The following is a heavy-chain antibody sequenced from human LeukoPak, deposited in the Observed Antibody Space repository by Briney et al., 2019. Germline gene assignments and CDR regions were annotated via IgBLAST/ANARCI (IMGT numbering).Heavy chain of an antibody. J-gene: IGHJ6*03. CDR1: GFTFSSYG. D-gene: IGHD4-11*01. CDR3: AKESVTTLLNYYYYYMDV. CDR2: IWYDGSNK. Sequence: PGGSLRLSCAASGFTFSSYGMHWVRQAPGKGLEWVAVIWYDGSNKYYADSVKGRFTISRDNSKNTLYLQMNSLRAEDTAVYYCAKESVTTLLNYYYYYMDVWGKGTTVTVSS. V-gene: IGHV3-33*06.